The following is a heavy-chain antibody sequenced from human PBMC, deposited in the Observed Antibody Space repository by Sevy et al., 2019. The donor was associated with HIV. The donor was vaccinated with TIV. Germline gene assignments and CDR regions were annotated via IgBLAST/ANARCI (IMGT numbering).Heavy chain of an antibody. Sequence: GGSLRLSCAASGFTFSSYAMSWVRQAPGKGLEWVSAISGSGGSTYYADSVKGRFTISRDNSKNTLYLQMNSLSAEDTAVSYCAKLHCTGGVCYLDYWGQGTLVTVSS. CDR3: AKLHCTGGVCYLDY. V-gene: IGHV3-23*01. CDR2: ISGSGGST. J-gene: IGHJ4*02. D-gene: IGHD2-8*02. CDR1: GFTFSSYA.